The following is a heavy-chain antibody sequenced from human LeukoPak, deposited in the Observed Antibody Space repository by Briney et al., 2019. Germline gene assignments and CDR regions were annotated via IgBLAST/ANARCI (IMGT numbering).Heavy chain of an antibody. CDR2: ISAYNGNT. CDR1: GYTFTSYG. J-gene: IGHJ5*02. Sequence: GASVKVSCKASGYTFTSYGISWVRQAPGQGLEWMGWISAYNGNTNYAQKLQGRVTTTTDTSTSTAYMELRSLRSDDTAVYYCARDTPTPSYYYGSGSYGWFDPWGQGTLVTVSS. CDR3: ARDTPTPSYYYGSGSYGWFDP. D-gene: IGHD3-10*01. V-gene: IGHV1-18*01.